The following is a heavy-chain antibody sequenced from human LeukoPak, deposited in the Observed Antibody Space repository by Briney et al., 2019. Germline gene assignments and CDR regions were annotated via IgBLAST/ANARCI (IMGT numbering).Heavy chain of an antibody. Sequence: PSETLSLTCTVSGGSISSYYWSWIRQPPGKGLEWIGYIYYSGSTYYNPSLKSRVTISVDTSKNQFSLKLSSVTAADTAVYYCARAPPLRTGISYYFDYWGQGTLVTVSS. J-gene: IGHJ4*02. V-gene: IGHV4-59*12. CDR2: IYYSGST. CDR3: ARAPPLRTGISYYFDY. D-gene: IGHD3-10*01. CDR1: GGSISSYY.